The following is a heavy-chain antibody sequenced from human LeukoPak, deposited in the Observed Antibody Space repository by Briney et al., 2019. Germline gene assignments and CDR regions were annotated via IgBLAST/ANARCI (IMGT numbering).Heavy chain of an antibody. CDR2: IKQGASEK. V-gene: IGHV3-7*04. Sequence: GGYLRLSCAAAGFAVSNYWMTWVRQAPGKGLEWVANIKQGASEKHYVDSVKGRFTISRDDTKDSLYLQMNSLRAEDTAVYYCARERREAAGFDPWGQGTLVTVSS. CDR3: ARERREAAGFDP. J-gene: IGHJ5*02. CDR1: GFAVSNYW. D-gene: IGHD6-25*01.